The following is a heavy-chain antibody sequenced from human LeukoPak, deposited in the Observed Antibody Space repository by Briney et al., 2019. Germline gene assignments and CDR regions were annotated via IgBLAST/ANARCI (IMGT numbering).Heavy chain of an antibody. CDR3: ARVTYSWSYYPDAFDI. CDR2: IYYSGST. Sequence: SETLSLTCTVSGGSISSSSYYWGWNRQPPGKGLEWIGSIYYSGSTYYNPSLKSRVTISVDTSKNQFSLKLSSVTAADTAVYYCARVTYSWSYYPDAFDIWGQGTMVTVSS. J-gene: IGHJ3*02. CDR1: GGSISSSSYY. V-gene: IGHV4-39*01. D-gene: IGHD1-26*01.